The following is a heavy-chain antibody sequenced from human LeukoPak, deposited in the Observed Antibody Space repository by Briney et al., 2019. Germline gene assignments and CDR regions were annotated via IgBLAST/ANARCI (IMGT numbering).Heavy chain of an antibody. CDR2: IYYSGST. V-gene: IGHV4-59*01. CDR1: GGSISSYY. CDR3: ARAVVVTAFDY. D-gene: IGHD2-21*02. Sequence: SETLSLTCTVSGGSISSYYWSWIRQPPGKGLEWIGYIYYSGSTNYNPSLRSRVTISVDTSKNQFSLKLSSMTAADTAVYYCARAVVVTAFDYWGQGTLVTVSS. J-gene: IGHJ4*02.